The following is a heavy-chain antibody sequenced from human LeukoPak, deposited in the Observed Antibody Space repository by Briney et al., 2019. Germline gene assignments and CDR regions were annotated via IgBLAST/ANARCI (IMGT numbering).Heavy chain of an antibody. CDR3: SKAGLSYDSSGLDY. CDR1: GFTFSSYA. D-gene: IGHD3-22*01. J-gene: IGHJ4*02. Sequence: GGSLRLSCAASGFTFSSYAMTWVRQAPGKGLEWVSGISGTGGRIYYVDSVKGRFTISRDNFQSTLYLEMNSLRVEETAVYYCSKAGLSYDSSGLDYWGQGALVIVSS. CDR2: ISGTGGRI. V-gene: IGHV3-23*01.